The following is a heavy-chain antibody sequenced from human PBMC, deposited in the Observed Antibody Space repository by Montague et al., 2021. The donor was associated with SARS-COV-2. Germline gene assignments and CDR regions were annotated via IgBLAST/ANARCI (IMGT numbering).Heavy chain of an antibody. CDR1: GGSVSSGSYY. CDR2: IYYSGST. Sequence: SETLSLTCTVSGGSVSSGSYYWSWIRQPPGKGLEWIGYIYYSGSTNYNPSLKSRVTISVDTSKNQFSLKLSSVTAADTAVYYCARDPWRITILGVGTRYGMDVWGQGTTVTVSS. CDR3: ARDPWRITILGVGTRYGMDV. J-gene: IGHJ6*02. D-gene: IGHD3-3*01. V-gene: IGHV4-61*01.